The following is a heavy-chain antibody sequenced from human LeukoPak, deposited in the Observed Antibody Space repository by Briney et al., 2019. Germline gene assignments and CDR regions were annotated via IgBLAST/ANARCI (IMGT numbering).Heavy chain of an antibody. CDR2: ISAYNGNT. J-gene: IGHJ2*01. Sequence: ASVKVSCKASGYTFTSYGISWVRQAPGQGLEWMGWISAYNGNTNYAQKLQGRVTMTTDTSTSTAYMELRSLRSDDTAVYYCARVGGYYPSHWYFVLWGRGTLVTVSS. D-gene: IGHD3-22*01. CDR3: ARVGGYYPSHWYFVL. CDR1: GYTFTSYG. V-gene: IGHV1-18*01.